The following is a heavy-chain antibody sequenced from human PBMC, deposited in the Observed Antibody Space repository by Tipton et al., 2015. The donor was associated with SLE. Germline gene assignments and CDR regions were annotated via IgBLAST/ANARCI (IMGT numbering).Heavy chain of an antibody. Sequence: QLVQSGGGVVQPGRSLRLSCAASGFTFSSYAMHWVRQAPGKGLEWVAVISYDGSNKYYADSVKGRFTISRDNSKNTLYLQMNSLRAEDTAVYYCARAKTQYYYDSSGYWGYYFDYWGQGTLVTVSS. J-gene: IGHJ4*02. D-gene: IGHD3-22*01. CDR3: ARAKTQYYYDSSGYWGYYFDY. V-gene: IGHV3-30-3*01. CDR1: GFTFSSYA. CDR2: ISYDGSNK.